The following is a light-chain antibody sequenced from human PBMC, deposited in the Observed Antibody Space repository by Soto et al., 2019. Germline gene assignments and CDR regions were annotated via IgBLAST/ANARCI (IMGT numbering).Light chain of an antibody. CDR3: GTWDSSLSAWV. J-gene: IGLJ3*02. Sequence: QSVLTQPPSVSAAPGQKVTISCSGSSSHIGNNYVSWYQQLPGTAPKLLIYENNKRPSGIPDRFSGSKSGTSATLGITGLQTGDEADYYCGTWDSSLSAWVFGGGTQLTVL. V-gene: IGLV1-51*02. CDR1: SSHIGNNY. CDR2: ENN.